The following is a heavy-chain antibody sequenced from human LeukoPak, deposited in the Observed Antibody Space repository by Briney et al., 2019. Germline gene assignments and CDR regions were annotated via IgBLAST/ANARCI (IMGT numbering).Heavy chain of an antibody. D-gene: IGHD3-22*01. CDR2: IIPIFGAA. J-gene: IGHJ3*02. Sequence: SVKVSCKASGGTFSSYAISWVRQAPGQGLEWMGGIIPIFGAANYAQKFQGRVTITADESTSTAYMELSSLRSEDTAAYYCARDLGLLPDSGAFDIWGQGTMVTVSS. CDR1: GGTFSSYA. CDR3: ARDLGLLPDSGAFDI. V-gene: IGHV1-69*01.